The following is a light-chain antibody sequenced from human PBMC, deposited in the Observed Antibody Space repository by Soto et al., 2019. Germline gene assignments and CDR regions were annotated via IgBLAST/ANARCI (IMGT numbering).Light chain of an antibody. CDR1: QSISSN. V-gene: IGKV3-15*01. Sequence: EIVMTQSPATLSVSPGERATLSCRASQSISSNLAWYQQKPGQAPRLLVYQASSRATGIPARFSGSGSATDFTLTISSLQSEDFAVYYCQHYNNRPPWTFGQGTKVEIK. CDR3: QHYNNRPPWT. CDR2: QAS. J-gene: IGKJ1*01.